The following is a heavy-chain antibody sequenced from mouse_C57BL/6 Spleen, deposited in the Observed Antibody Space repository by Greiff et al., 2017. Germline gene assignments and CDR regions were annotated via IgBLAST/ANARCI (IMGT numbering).Heavy chain of an antibody. CDR2: IDPENGDT. V-gene: IGHV14-4*01. J-gene: IGHJ3*01. CDR3: TTRDSWFAY. CDR1: GFNIKDDY. Sequence: VHVKQSGAELVRPGASVKLSCTASGFNIKDDYMHWVKQRPEQGLEWIGWIDPENGDTEYASKFQGKATITADTSSNTAYLQLSSLTSEDTAVYYCTTRDSWFAYWGQGTLVTVSA.